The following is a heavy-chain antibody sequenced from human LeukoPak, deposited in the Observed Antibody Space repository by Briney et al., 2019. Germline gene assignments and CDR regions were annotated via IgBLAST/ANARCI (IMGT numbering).Heavy chain of an antibody. D-gene: IGHD6-13*01. CDR1: GDTVSSNTAA. V-gene: IGHV6-1*01. Sequence: SSQTLSLSCAISGDTVSSNTAAWNCNRQSPSRDFEWLIRTNYGSTWYNDYAVSVKSRITINPDTSNNQFSLQLNSVIPEDTAVYFCARGGPAAVQGFFDYWGQGPLVTVSS. CDR2: TNYGSTWYN. CDR3: ARGGPAAVQGFFDY. J-gene: IGHJ4*02.